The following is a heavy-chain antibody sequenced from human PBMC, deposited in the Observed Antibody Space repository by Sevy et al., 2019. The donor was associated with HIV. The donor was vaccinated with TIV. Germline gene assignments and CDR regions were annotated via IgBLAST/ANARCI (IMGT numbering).Heavy chain of an antibody. CDR2: IKQNESEK. D-gene: IGHD3-22*01. CDR1: GFSFSNYW. V-gene: IGHV3-7*04. Sequence: GGSLRLSCAASGFSFSNYWMHWVRQAPGKGLEWVANIKQNESEKYYVASVKGRFTISRDNAKNSLYLQMNSLRPEDTAVYYWARGNSGSFDYWGQGTLVTVSS. J-gene: IGHJ4*02. CDR3: ARGNSGSFDY.